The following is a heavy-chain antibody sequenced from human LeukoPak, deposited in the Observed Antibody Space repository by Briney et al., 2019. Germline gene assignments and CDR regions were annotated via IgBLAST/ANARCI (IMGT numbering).Heavy chain of an antibody. V-gene: IGHV4-30-4*08. Sequence: SETLSLTCTVSGGSISSGDYYWRWIRQPPGTGLEWIGYIYYSGSTYYNPSLKSRVTISVDTSKNQFSLMLSSVTAADTAVYYCARSLDSSGYYNWFDPWGQGTLVTVSS. CDR2: IYYSGST. CDR1: GGSISSGDYY. J-gene: IGHJ5*02. CDR3: ARSLDSSGYYNWFDP. D-gene: IGHD3-22*01.